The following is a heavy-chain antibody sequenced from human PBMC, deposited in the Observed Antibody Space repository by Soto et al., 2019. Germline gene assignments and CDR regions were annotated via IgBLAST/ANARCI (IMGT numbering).Heavy chain of an antibody. CDR3: ARVLQTSYYYYGMDV. Sequence: SETLSLTCAVSGGSIIRSNWWSWVRQPPGKGLEWIGEIYHSGSTNYNPSLKSRVTISVDKSRNQFSLKLSSVTAADTAVYFCARVLQTSYYYYGMDVWGQGTTVTVSS. CDR2: IYHSGST. D-gene: IGHD4-4*01. V-gene: IGHV4-4*02. J-gene: IGHJ6*02. CDR1: GGSIIRSNW.